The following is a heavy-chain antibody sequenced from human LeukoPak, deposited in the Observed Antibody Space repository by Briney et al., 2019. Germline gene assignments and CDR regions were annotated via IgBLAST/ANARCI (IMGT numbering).Heavy chain of an antibody. Sequence: GGSLRLSCAASGFTFSDYDMSWIRQAPGKGLEWVSYISSSGSTIYYADSVKGRFTISRDNAKNSLYLQMNSLRAEDTAVYYCASVSTVTTYYYYGMDVWGQGTTVTVSS. V-gene: IGHV3-11*01. D-gene: IGHD4-17*01. CDR1: GFTFSDYD. CDR3: ASVSTVTTYYYYGMDV. CDR2: ISSSGSTI. J-gene: IGHJ6*02.